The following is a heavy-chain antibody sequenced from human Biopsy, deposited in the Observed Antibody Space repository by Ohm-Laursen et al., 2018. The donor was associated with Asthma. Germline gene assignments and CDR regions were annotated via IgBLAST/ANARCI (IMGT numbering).Heavy chain of an antibody. CDR2: ISYDGSDK. V-gene: IGHV3-30-3*01. CDR1: GFTFSDYA. CDR3: ARASVVKHYYYYGMDV. J-gene: IGHJ6*02. Sequence: SLRLSCTAFGFTFSDYAIYWVRQALGKGLEWVAFISYDGSDKFYADSVKGRFTTSRDNSQNTLDLHMNRLTFEDTAVYYCARASVVKHYYYYGMDVWGPGTTVTVFS.